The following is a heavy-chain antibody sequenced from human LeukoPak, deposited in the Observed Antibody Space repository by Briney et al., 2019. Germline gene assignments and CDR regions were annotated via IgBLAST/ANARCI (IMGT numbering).Heavy chain of an antibody. Sequence: SETLSLTCSVSGGSISSYHWSWSRQPAGKGLEWIGRNNSAGSTNYNPSLKSRVTMSVDTSEKQFSLKLSSVTAADTAVYYCARLKKDYNHYFDYWGQGTLVTVSS. V-gene: IGHV4-4*07. D-gene: IGHD4-11*01. CDR1: GGSISSYH. CDR2: NNSAGST. J-gene: IGHJ4*02. CDR3: ARLKKDYNHYFDY.